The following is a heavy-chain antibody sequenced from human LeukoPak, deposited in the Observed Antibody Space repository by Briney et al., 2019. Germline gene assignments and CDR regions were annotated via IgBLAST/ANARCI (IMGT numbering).Heavy chain of an antibody. J-gene: IGHJ4*02. CDR3: AHCSGTSCLGPADY. CDR2: IYWNDDK. Sequence: SGPTLVKPTQTLTLTCTFSGFSLTTSAVGVGWIRQPPGKALEWLALIYWNDDKRYSPSLKSRLTITKDTSKNQVVLTMTNMDPVDTATYYCAHCSGTSCLGPADYWGQGTLVTVSS. V-gene: IGHV2-5*01. D-gene: IGHD2-2*01. CDR1: GFSLTTSAVG.